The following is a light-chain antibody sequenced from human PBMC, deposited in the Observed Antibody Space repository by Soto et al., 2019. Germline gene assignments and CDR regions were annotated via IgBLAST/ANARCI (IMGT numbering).Light chain of an antibody. J-gene: IGKJ1*01. CDR1: QSVSRY. CDR3: QQRSSWLVT. V-gene: IGKV3-11*01. Sequence: EIVLTQSPVTLSLSPGERATLSCRASQSVSRYFAWYQQKPSQAPRLLIYDASNRATGVPARFSGSGSGTDFTLTISSLEPEDFAVYYCQQRSSWLVTFGQGTKVEI. CDR2: DAS.